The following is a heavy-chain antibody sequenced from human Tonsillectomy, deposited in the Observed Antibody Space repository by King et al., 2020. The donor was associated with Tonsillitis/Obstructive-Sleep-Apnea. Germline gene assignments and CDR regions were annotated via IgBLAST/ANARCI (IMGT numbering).Heavy chain of an antibody. CDR3: ARDFGYVGDY. J-gene: IGHJ4*02. CDR2: IYSGGST. CDR1: GFTVSSNY. Sequence: QLVQSGGGLIQPGGSLRLSCAASGFTVSSNYMTWVRQAPGEGLEWVSVIYSGGSTDYADSVKGRFTISRHDSNNTLYLQMNSLRAEDTAVYYCARDFGYVGDYWGQGTLVTVSS. D-gene: IGHD5-12*01. V-gene: IGHV3-53*01.